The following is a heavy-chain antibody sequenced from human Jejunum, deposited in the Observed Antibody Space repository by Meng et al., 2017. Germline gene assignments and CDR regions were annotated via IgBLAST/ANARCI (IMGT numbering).Heavy chain of an antibody. CDR2: LYTNGAT. J-gene: IGHJ5*02. Sequence: QGPPQHSGPGLAKPSEPLSLTCTVSGASISGNFWTWIRQPAGRGLEWLGRLYTNGATNYNPSLKNRVSMSVDSSKNHVSLKLTSVTAADTAVYYCASTPDSGSGAFYTVYWFVRWGQGTLVTVSS. D-gene: IGHD3-10*01. V-gene: IGHV4-4*07. CDR1: GASISGNF. CDR3: ASTPDSGSGAFYTVYWFVR.